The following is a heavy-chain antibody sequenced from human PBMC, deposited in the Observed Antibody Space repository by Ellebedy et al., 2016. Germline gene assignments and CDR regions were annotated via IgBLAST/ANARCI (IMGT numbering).Heavy chain of an antibody. Sequence: GGSLRLXXAASGFTFSSYWMTWVRQAPGKGLEWVANIRQDGSEKYYVDSVKGRFTISRDNTKKSVYLQMNSLRAEDTAVYYCATGPYYYYYMDVWGKGTTVTVSS. J-gene: IGHJ6*03. CDR1: GFTFSSYW. CDR3: ATGPYYYYYMDV. V-gene: IGHV3-7*01. CDR2: IRQDGSEK.